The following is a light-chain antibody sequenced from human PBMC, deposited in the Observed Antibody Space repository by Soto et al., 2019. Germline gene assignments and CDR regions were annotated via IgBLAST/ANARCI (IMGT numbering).Light chain of an antibody. CDR2: KVS. Sequence: DVVMTQSPLSLPVTLGQPPSISCRSSLSPLYSDGNTYLNWFQLRPGQSPRRLIYKVSNRDSGVRTRVSGSGAGTDYTLSISRVEAEDVAVSGCMQSTNWPYTFGQRTKLEI. J-gene: IGKJ2*01. V-gene: IGKV2-30*01. CDR3: MQSTNWPYT. CDR1: LSPLYSDGNTY.